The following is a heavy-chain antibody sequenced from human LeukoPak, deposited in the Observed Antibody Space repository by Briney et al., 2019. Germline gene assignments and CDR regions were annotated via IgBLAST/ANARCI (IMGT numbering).Heavy chain of an antibody. CDR1: GFTFNNYV. CDR3: AKASREYSSTWYY. Sequence: GGSLRLSCAASGFTFNNYVMIWVRQAPGKGLEWVSSVSGTGDSTYYADSVKGRFTISRDNFKNRLYLQMNSLRDDDTAVYYCAKASREYSSTWYYWGQGTLVTVSS. J-gene: IGHJ4*02. CDR2: VSGTGDST. D-gene: IGHD6-13*01. V-gene: IGHV3-23*01.